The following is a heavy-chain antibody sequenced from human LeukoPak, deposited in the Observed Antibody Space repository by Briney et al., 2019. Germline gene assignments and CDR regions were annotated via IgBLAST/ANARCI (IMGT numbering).Heavy chain of an antibody. CDR3: ARDVWIAAAGPLDY. Sequence: ASVKVSCKASGYTFTGYYMHWVRQAPGQRLEWMGWINAGNGNTKYSQKFQGRVTITRDTSASTAYMELSSLRSEDTAVYYCARDVWIAAAGPLDYWGQGTLVTVSS. J-gene: IGHJ4*02. V-gene: IGHV1-3*01. CDR1: GYTFTGYY. CDR2: INAGNGNT. D-gene: IGHD6-13*01.